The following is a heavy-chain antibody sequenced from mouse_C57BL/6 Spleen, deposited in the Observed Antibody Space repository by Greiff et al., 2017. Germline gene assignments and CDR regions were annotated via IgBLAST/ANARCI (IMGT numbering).Heavy chain of an antibody. Sequence: VQLLQSGAELVRPGASVTLSCKASGYTFTDYEMHWVKQTPVHGLEWIGAIDPETGGTAYNQKFKGKAILTADKSSSTAYMELRSLTSEDSAVYYCTRSGGRETWFAYWGQGTLVTVSA. CDR2: IDPETGGT. D-gene: IGHD1-1*01. V-gene: IGHV1-15*01. CDR1: GYTFTDYE. J-gene: IGHJ3*01. CDR3: TRSGGRETWFAY.